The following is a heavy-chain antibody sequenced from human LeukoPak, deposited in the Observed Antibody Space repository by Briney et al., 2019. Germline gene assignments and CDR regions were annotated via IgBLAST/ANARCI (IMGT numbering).Heavy chain of an antibody. CDR2: IYTSGST. J-gene: IGHJ3*02. CDR1: GGSISSGSYY. Sequence: SQTLSLTCTVSGGSISSGSYYWSWIRQPAGKGLEWIGRIYTSGSTNYNPSLKSRVTISVDTSKNQFSLKLNSVTAADTAVYYCARLRAPVIFDAFDIWGQGTMVTVSS. D-gene: IGHD3-16*02. CDR3: ARLRAPVIFDAFDI. V-gene: IGHV4-61*02.